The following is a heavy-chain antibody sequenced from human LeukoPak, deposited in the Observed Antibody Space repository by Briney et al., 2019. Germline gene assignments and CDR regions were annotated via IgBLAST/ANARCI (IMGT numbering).Heavy chain of an antibody. V-gene: IGHV3-48*03. J-gene: IGHJ4*02. Sequence: GGSLRLSCAASGFTLSSYELNWVRQAPGKGLEWVSYITTSGSTIYYADSVKGRFTISRENAKNSLYLQMNSLRAEDTAVYYCVRDYRGFDYWGQGTLVTVSS. D-gene: IGHD1-26*01. CDR3: VRDYRGFDY. CDR2: ITTSGSTI. CDR1: GFTLSSYE.